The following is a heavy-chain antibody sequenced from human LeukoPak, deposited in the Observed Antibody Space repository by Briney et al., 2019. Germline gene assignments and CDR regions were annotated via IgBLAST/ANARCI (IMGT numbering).Heavy chain of an antibody. V-gene: IGHV3-30*18. CDR2: ISYDGSNK. J-gene: IGHJ6*02. D-gene: IGHD6-13*01. Sequence: GGSLRLSCAASGFTFGSYGMHWVRQAPGKGLEWVAVISYDGSNKYYADSVKGRFTISRDNSKNTLYLQMNSLRAEDTAVYYCAKDRTGSSWWGGDYYYYYGMDVWGQGTTVTVSS. CDR1: GFTFGSYG. CDR3: AKDRTGSSWWGGDYYYYYGMDV.